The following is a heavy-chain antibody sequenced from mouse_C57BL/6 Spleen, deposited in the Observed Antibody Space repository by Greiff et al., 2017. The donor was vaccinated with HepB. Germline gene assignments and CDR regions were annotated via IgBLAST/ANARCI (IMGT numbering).Heavy chain of an antibody. D-gene: IGHD1-1*01. CDR3: ARSRIQGSNFDY. CDR2: IYPGDGDT. J-gene: IGHJ2*01. CDR1: GYAFSSYW. Sequence: QVQLQQSGAELVKPGASVKISCKASGYAFSSYWMNWVKQRPGKGLEWIGQIYPGDGDTNYNGKFKGKATLTADKSSSTAYMQLSSLTSEDSAVYFCARSRIQGSNFDYWGQGTTLTVSS. V-gene: IGHV1-80*01.